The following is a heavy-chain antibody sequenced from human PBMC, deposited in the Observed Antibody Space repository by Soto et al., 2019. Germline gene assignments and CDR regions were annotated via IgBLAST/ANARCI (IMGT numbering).Heavy chain of an antibody. CDR2: ISGSGGST. V-gene: IGHV3-23*01. CDR1: GFTFSSYA. Sequence: GGSLRLSCAASGFTFSSYAMSWVRQAPGKGLEWVSAISGSGGSTYYADSVKGRFTISRDNSKNTLYLQMNSLRAEDTAVYYCAKGGYDSSGYYYYFIDYWGQGTLVTVSS. CDR3: AKGGYDSSGYYYYFIDY. D-gene: IGHD3-22*01. J-gene: IGHJ4*02.